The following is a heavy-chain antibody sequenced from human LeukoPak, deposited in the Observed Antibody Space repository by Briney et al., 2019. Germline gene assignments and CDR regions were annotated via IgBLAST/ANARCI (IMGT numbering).Heavy chain of an antibody. CDR1: GFTFSSYV. D-gene: IGHD2/OR15-2a*01. CDR3: VRGESGIQENSFDI. V-gene: IGHV3-74*01. J-gene: IGHJ3*02. Sequence: GGSLRLSCETAGFTFSSYVMHWVRRTPGKGLVWVSRISHDGIISYADSVKGRFTISRDNAKNSLYLQMNSLRVEDTAVYSCVRGESGIQENSFDIWGQGTLVTVSS. CDR2: ISHDGII.